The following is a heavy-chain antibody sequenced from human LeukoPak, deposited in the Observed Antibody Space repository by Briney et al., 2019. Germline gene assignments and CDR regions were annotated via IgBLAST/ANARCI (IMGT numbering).Heavy chain of an antibody. CDR1: GYTFTSYA. CDR2: INTNTGNP. Sequence: ASVKVSCKASGYTFTSYAMNWVRQAPGQGLEWMGWINTNTGNPTYAQGFTGRFVFSLDTSVSTAYLQISSLKAEGTAVYYCARGGIYILWFGDSAYNWFDPWGQGTLVTVSS. D-gene: IGHD3-10*01. V-gene: IGHV7-4-1*02. CDR3: ARGGIYILWFGDSAYNWFDP. J-gene: IGHJ5*02.